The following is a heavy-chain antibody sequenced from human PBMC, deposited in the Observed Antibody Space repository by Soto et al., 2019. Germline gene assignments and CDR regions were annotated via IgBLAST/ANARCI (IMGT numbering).Heavy chain of an antibody. V-gene: IGHV3-30*18. Sequence: GGSLRLSCVASGFTFSNYAMHWVRQAPGKGLGWVAVISSDGSEKYYLDSVRDRFTISRDNSKNTLYLQMNNLRPEDTAMYYCANSWTTLTTGFDFWGHGALVTVSS. J-gene: IGHJ4*01. D-gene: IGHD4-17*01. CDR3: ANSWTTLTTGFDF. CDR2: ISSDGSEK. CDR1: GFTFSNYA.